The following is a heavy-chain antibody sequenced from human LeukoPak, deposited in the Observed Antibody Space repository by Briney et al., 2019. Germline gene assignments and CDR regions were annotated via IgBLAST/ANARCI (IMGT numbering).Heavy chain of an antibody. J-gene: IGHJ4*02. CDR2: IYSGGST. Sequence: GGSLRLSCAASGFTVSSNYMSWVRQAPGKGLEWVSVIYSGGSTYYADSVKGRFTISRDNSKNTLYLQMNSLRAEETAVYYCARDCSSTSCYDYWGQGTLVTVSS. CDR1: GFTVSSNY. D-gene: IGHD2-2*01. CDR3: ARDCSSTSCYDY. V-gene: IGHV3-66*01.